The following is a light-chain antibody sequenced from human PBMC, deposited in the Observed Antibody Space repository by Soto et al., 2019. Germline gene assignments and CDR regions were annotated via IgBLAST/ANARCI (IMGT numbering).Light chain of an antibody. Sequence: EILVTQSPATLSVSPGERATLSCRASQSVSNNLAWYQQKPGQAPRIVSYGATTRATGIPARFSGSGSGTEFTLTISSLEPEDFAVYYCQQRSNWPAGTFGQGTKVDI. CDR3: QQRSNWPAGT. CDR1: QSVSNN. J-gene: IGKJ1*01. V-gene: IGKV3-15*01. CDR2: GAT.